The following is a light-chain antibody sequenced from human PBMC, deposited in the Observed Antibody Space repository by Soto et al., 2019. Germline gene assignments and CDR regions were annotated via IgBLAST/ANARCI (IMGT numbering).Light chain of an antibody. CDR3: RSYAGSYTWV. J-gene: IGLJ3*02. V-gene: IGLV2-11*01. CDR1: SSDVGGYNY. CDR2: DVS. Sequence: QSALTQPRSVSGSPGQSVTISCTGTSSDVGGYNYVSWYQHHPGKAPKSMIYDVSKRPSGVPDRFSGSKSGNTASLTISGLQAADEADYYCRSYAGSYTWVFGGGTKLTVL.